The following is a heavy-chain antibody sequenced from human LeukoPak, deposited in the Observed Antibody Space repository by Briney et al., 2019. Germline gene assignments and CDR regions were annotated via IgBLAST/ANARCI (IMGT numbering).Heavy chain of an antibody. CDR3: ARANCVNGVCYHFDY. Sequence: GGSLRLSCTASGFTFGDYAMSWVRQAPGKGLEGVGFIRKKGFGGTTEYAASVKGRFTISRDDSNSVAYLQMNSLKTEDTAVYYCARANCVNGVCYHFDYWGQGTLVTVSS. V-gene: IGHV3-49*04. CDR1: GFTFGDYA. CDR2: IRKKGFGGTT. J-gene: IGHJ4*02. D-gene: IGHD2-8*01.